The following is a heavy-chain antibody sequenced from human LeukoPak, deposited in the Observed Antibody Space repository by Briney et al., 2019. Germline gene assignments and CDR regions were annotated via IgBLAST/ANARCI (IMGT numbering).Heavy chain of an antibody. Sequence: ASVKVSCKASGYTFTSYAMHWVRQAPGQRLEWMGWINAGNGNTKYSQKFQGRVTITRDTSASTAYMELSSLRSEDTAVYYCGRDRGGSPFDYWGQGTLVTVSS. D-gene: IGHD3-16*01. CDR1: GYTFTSYA. V-gene: IGHV1-3*01. CDR3: GRDRGGSPFDY. CDR2: INAGNGNT. J-gene: IGHJ4*02.